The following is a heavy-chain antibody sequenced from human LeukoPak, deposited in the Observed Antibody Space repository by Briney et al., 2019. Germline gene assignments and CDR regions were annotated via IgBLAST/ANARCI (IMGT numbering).Heavy chain of an antibody. CDR3: ARKKVVVVAAKGVWFDP. D-gene: IGHD2-15*01. CDR2: INHSGST. CDR1: GGSFSGYY. V-gene: IGHV4-34*01. J-gene: IGHJ5*02. Sequence: SETLSLTCAVYGGSFSGYYWSWIRQPPGKGLEWIGEINHSGSTNYNPSLKSRVTISVDTSKNQFSLKLSSVTAADTAVYYCARKKVVVVAAKGVWFDPWGQGTLVTVSS.